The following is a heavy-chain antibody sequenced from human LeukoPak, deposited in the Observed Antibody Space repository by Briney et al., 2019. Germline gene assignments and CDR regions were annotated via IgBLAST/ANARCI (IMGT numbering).Heavy chain of an antibody. CDR3: ARAGSGSYPYYYYMDV. CDR1: GYTFTGYY. D-gene: IGHD1-26*01. CDR2: INPNSGGT. V-gene: IGHV1-2*02. Sequence: ASVKVSCKASGYTFTGYYMHWVRQAPGQGLEWMGWINPNSGGTNYAQKFQGRVTMTRDTSISTAYMELSRPRSDDTAVYYCARAGSGSYPYYYYMDVWGKGTTVTVSS. J-gene: IGHJ6*03.